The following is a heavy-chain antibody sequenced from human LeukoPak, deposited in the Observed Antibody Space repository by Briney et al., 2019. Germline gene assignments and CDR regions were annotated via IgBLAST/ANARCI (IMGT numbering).Heavy chain of an antibody. CDR2: ISSSGSTI. V-gene: IGHV3-11*01. Sequence: GGSRRLSCAASGFTFSDYYMSWIRQAPGKGPEWVSYISSSGSTIYYADSVKGRFTISRDNAKNSLYLQMNSLRAEDTAVYYCARDPAIITIFGVVPSHGMDVWGQGTTVTVSS. CDR3: ARDPAIITIFGVVPSHGMDV. CDR1: GFTFSDYY. D-gene: IGHD3-3*01. J-gene: IGHJ6*02.